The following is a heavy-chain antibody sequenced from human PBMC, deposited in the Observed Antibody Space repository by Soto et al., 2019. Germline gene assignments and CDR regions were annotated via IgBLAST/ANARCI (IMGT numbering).Heavy chain of an antibody. Sequence: GESLKISCKGSGYSFTSYWISWVRQMPGKGREWTGRIDPSDSYTNYSPSFQGHVTISADKSISTAYLQWSSLKASDTAMSYCAGVIFFFWSGPYGPHSYYYGRDVGGQGPRVPVP. D-gene: IGHD3-3*01. V-gene: IGHV5-10-1*01. CDR3: AGVIFFFWSGPYGPHSYYYGRDV. CDR2: IDPSDSYT. J-gene: IGHJ6*02. CDR1: GYSFTSYW.